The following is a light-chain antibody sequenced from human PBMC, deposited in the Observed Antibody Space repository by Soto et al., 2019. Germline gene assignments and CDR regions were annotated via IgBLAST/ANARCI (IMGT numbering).Light chain of an antibody. Sequence: DIQLTQSPSFLSASVGDRVTITCRASQGIRSYLAWYQQKPGKAPKLLIYTASTLQSGVPSRFSGSGSGTEFTLTISSLQPEDFATYYCQQLYSYPHTFGQGTKLKIK. V-gene: IGKV1-9*01. CDR2: TAS. CDR1: QGIRSY. CDR3: QQLYSYPHT. J-gene: IGKJ2*01.